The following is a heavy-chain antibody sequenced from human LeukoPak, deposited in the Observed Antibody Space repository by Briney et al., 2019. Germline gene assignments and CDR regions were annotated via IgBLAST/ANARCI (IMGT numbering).Heavy chain of an antibody. CDR3: ARAATSSWYGYYYYGMDV. J-gene: IGHJ6*02. D-gene: IGHD6-13*01. V-gene: IGHV3-66*01. CDR1: GFIVGSKY. Sequence: GGSLRLSCTVSGFIVGSKYMSWVRQAPGKGLEWVAVIYSGGATYYAGSVKGRLTISRDNTKNTLYLQMNSLEAEDRAVYYCARAATSSWYGYYYYGMDVWGQGTTVTVSS. CDR2: IYSGGAT.